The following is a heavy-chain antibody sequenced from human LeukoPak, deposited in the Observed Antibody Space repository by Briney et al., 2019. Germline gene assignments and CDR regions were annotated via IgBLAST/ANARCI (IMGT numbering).Heavy chain of an antibody. Sequence: SETLSLTCTVSGGSISSGSYYWSWIRQPAGKGLEWIGRIYTSGSTNYNPSLKSRVTISVDTSKNQFSLDLSSVTAADTAVYYCARGRGSSWYYFDSWGQGTLVTISS. J-gene: IGHJ4*02. CDR2: IYTSGST. CDR3: ARGRGSSWYYFDS. D-gene: IGHD6-13*01. CDR1: GGSISSGSYY. V-gene: IGHV4-61*02.